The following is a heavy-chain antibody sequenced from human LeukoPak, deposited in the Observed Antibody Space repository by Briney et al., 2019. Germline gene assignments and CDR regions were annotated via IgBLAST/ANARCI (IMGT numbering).Heavy chain of an antibody. CDR1: GFTFSGYP. Sequence: SGGSLRLSCAASGFTFSGYPIHWVRQAPGKGLEWVAVISYDGSNKYYADSVKGRLTISRDNAKNSLYLQMNSLRAEDTAVYYCARSNGQAAAGTGYYYGMDVWGQGTTVTVSS. D-gene: IGHD6-13*01. V-gene: IGHV3-30-3*01. CDR3: ARSNGQAAAGTGYYYGMDV. J-gene: IGHJ6*02. CDR2: ISYDGSNK.